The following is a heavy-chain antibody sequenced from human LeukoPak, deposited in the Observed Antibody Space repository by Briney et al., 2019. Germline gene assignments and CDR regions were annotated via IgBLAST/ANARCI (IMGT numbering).Heavy chain of an antibody. CDR3: AREPTSEENWELDP. D-gene: IGHD1-26*01. Sequence: PSETLSLTCAVSGGSFSGYYWSWIRQPPGKGLEWIGEINHSGSTNYNPSLKSRVTISVDTSKNQFSLKLSSVTAADTAVYYCAREPTSEENWELDPWGQGTLVTVSS. J-gene: IGHJ5*02. CDR2: INHSGST. V-gene: IGHV4-34*01. CDR1: GGSFSGYY.